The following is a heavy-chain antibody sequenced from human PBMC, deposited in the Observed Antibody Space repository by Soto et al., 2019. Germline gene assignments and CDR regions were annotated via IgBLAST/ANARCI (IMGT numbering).Heavy chain of an antibody. Sequence: PSETLSLTCTVSGGSISSYYWSWIRQPPGKGLEWIGYIYYSGSTNYNPSLKSRVTISVDTSKNQFSLKLSSVTAADTAVYYCATGSGFGALLPSRLFDYWGQGTLVTVSS. J-gene: IGHJ4*02. V-gene: IGHV4-59*01. CDR3: ATGSGFGALLPSRLFDY. CDR1: GGSISSYY. CDR2: IYYSGST. D-gene: IGHD3-10*01.